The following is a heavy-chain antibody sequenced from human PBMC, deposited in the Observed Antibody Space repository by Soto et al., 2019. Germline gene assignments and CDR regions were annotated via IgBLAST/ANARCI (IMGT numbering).Heavy chain of an antibody. Sequence: QVQLVQSGAEVKKPGSSVKVSCKASGGTFSSYAISWVRQAPGQGLEWMGGIIPIFGTANYAQKFQGRVTITADESPSTAYMELRRLRSEDTAVYYCARGPIAVAGTSSHYYYYGMDVWGQGTTVTVSS. CDR2: IIPIFGTA. CDR3: ARGPIAVAGTSSHYYYYGMDV. D-gene: IGHD6-19*01. CDR1: GGTFSSYA. J-gene: IGHJ6*02. V-gene: IGHV1-69*12.